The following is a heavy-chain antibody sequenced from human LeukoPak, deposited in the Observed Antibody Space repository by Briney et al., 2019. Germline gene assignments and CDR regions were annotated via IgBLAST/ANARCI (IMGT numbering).Heavy chain of an antibody. V-gene: IGHV4-39*01. CDR3: ARGVAPVGRYYDTNWFDP. CDR1: GGSISSSSYY. Sequence: SETLSLTCTVSGGSISSSSYYWGWIRQPPGKGLEWIGSIYYSGSTYYNPSLKSRVTISVDTSKNQFSLKLSSVTAADTAVYYCARGVAPVGRYYDTNWFDPWGQGTLVTVSS. D-gene: IGHD3-22*01. CDR2: IYYSGST. J-gene: IGHJ5*02.